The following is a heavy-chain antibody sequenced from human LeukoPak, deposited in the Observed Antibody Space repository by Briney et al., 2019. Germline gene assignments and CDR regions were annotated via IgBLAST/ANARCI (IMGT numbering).Heavy chain of an antibody. V-gene: IGHV3-21*01. Sequence: PGGSLRLSCAASGFTFSSYSMNWVRQAPGKGLEWFSSISSSSSYIYYADSVKGRFTISRDNAKNSLYLQMNSLRAEDTAVYYCARVEDGSGSYYNPYYYYYYGMDVWGQGTTVTVSS. CDR2: ISSSSSYI. D-gene: IGHD3-10*01. CDR1: GFTFSSYS. J-gene: IGHJ6*02. CDR3: ARVEDGSGSYYNPYYYYYYGMDV.